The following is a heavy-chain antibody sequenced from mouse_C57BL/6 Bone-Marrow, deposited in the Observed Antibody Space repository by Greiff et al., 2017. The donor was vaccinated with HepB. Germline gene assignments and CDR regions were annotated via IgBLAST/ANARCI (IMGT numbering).Heavy chain of an antibody. CDR3: APEWFAY. CDR1: GYTFTSYG. J-gene: IGHJ3*01. CDR2: IYPRSGNT. Sequence: QVQLQQSGAELARPGASVKLSCKASGYTFTSYGISWVKQRTGQGLEWIGEIYPRSGNTYYNERFKGKATLTADKSSSTAYMELRSLTSEDSAVYFCAPEWFAYWGQGTLVTVAA. V-gene: IGHV1-81*01.